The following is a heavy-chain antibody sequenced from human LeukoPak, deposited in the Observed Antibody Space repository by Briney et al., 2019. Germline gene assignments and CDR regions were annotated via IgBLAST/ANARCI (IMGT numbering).Heavy chain of an antibody. Sequence: SETLSLTCAVYGGSFSGYSWSWIRQPPGKGLEWIGYIYHSGSTYYNPSLKSRVTISVDRSKNQFSLKLSSVTAADTAVYYCARGTPPHYYGSGSYSSFDYWGQGTLVTVSS. J-gene: IGHJ4*02. V-gene: IGHV4-30-2*01. CDR3: ARGTPPHYYGSGSYSSFDY. D-gene: IGHD3-10*01. CDR1: GGSFSGYS. CDR2: IYHSGST.